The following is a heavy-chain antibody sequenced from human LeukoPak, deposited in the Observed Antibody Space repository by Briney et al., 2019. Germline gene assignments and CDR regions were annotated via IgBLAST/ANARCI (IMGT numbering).Heavy chain of an antibody. CDR3: VRGGGGGAFDI. D-gene: IGHD3-16*01. Sequence: GGSLRLSCAASGFTFSDHYMDWVRQAPGKGLGWVGRIRNKANSYTTDFAASVKGRFSISRDDSKNSLYLQMNSLKIEDTAVYYCVRGGGGGAFDIWGQGTMVIVSS. V-gene: IGHV3-72*01. CDR2: IRNKANSYTT. J-gene: IGHJ3*02. CDR1: GFTFSDHY.